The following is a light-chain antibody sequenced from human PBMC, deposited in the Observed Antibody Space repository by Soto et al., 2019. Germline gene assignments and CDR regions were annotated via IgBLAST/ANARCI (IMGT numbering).Light chain of an antibody. Sequence: DIQMTQSPSSLSASVGDRVTITCRASQGISNYLAWYQQKPGKVPKLLIYAASTLQSGVPSRFSGSGSGTDFTRTISSLQPEDVGSYHCQKYDGDPKTFGQGTKVEI. CDR3: QKYDGDPKT. CDR1: QGISNY. V-gene: IGKV1-27*01. J-gene: IGKJ1*01. CDR2: AAS.